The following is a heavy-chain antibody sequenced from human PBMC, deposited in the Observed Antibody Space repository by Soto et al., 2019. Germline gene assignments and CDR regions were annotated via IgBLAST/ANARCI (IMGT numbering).Heavy chain of an antibody. CDR3: ARMGDVPYYYYGMDV. D-gene: IGHD3-16*01. CDR2: INGYNGNT. Sequence: GPSVKVSCKASGYTFSTYGISWVRQAPGQGLEWMGWINGYNGNTNYAPKLQGRITMTTDTSTTTAYMELRSLRSDDTAVYYCARMGDVPYYYYGMDVWGQGTTVTVSS. J-gene: IGHJ6*02. V-gene: IGHV1-18*01. CDR1: GYTFSTYG.